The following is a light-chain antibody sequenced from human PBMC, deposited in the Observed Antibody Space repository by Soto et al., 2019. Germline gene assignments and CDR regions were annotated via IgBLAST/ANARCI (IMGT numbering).Light chain of an antibody. Sequence: DIHMTQSPSTLSASVGDRVTITCRASQSISLWVAWYQQKPGRAPNLLIYKTSSLETGVPSRFSGLGSGTEFTLTISSLQPDDFATYYCQHYKDYSWTFGQGTKVEVK. CDR2: KTS. CDR1: QSISLW. V-gene: IGKV1-5*03. CDR3: QHYKDYSWT. J-gene: IGKJ1*01.